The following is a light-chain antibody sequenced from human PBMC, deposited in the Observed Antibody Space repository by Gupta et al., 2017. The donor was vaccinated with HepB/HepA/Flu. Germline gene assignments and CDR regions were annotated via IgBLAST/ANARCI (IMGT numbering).Light chain of an antibody. J-gene: IGKJ4*01. V-gene: IGKV4-1*01. CDR3: QQYYSTPRD. CDR1: QSVLYSSNNKNY. Sequence: DIVMTQSPDSLAVSLGERATINCKSSQSVLYSSNNKNYLAWYQQKPGQPPKLLIYWASTRESGVPDRFSGSGSGTDFTLTISSLQAEDVAVYYCQQYYSTPRDFGGGTKVEIK. CDR2: WAS.